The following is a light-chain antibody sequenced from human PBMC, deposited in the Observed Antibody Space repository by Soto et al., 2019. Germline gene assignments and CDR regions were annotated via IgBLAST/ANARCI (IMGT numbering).Light chain of an antibody. CDR3: QSYDSSLSAWV. CDR2: LNN. V-gene: IGLV1-40*01. J-gene: IGLJ3*02. CDR1: SSNIGAGYV. Sequence: QSALTQPPSVSGAPGQRVTISCTGSSSNIGAGYVVHWYQQIPGTAPKLLIYLNNNRPSGVPDRLSGSKSGTSASLAITGLQAEDEADYYCQSYDSSLSAWVFGGGTKVTVL.